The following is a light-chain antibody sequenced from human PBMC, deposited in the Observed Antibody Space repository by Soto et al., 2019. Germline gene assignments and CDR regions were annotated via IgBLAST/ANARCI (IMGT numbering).Light chain of an antibody. V-gene: IGKV1-5*03. CDR1: QTISSW. CDR2: KAS. CDR3: QHYNSYSEA. J-gene: IGKJ1*01. Sequence: DIQMTQAPSTLSGSLGDRFTITCLASQTISSWLAWYQQKPGKAPKLLIYKASTLKSGVPSRFSGSGSGTEFTLTIISLQPDDFATYYCQHYNSYSEAFGQGTKVDIK.